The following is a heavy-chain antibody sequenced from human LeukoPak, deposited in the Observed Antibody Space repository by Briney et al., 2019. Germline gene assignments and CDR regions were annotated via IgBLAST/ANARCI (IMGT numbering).Heavy chain of an antibody. CDR3: AREGPGSSGWFDP. Sequence: PSETLSLTCTVSGGSIYSYYWSWIRQPPGKGLEGIGYIYNSGSTNYNPSLKSRVTLSLDTSENQFSLKLTSVTAADTAVYYCAREGPGSSGWFDPWGQGTLVTVSS. D-gene: IGHD3-10*01. J-gene: IGHJ5*02. CDR1: GGSIYSYY. CDR2: IYNSGST. V-gene: IGHV4-59*01.